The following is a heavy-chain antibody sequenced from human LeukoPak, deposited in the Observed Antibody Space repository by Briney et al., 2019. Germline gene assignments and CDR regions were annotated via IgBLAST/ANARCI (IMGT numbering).Heavy chain of an antibody. CDR2: ISSRSSYI. V-gene: IGHV3-21*01. D-gene: IGHD3-10*01. J-gene: IGHJ4*02. CDR1: GFTFSSYS. Sequence: GGSLRLSCAASGFTFSSYSMNWVRQAPGKGLGWVSSISSRSSYIYYTDSVKGRFTISRDNAKNSLYLQMNSLRAEDTAVYYCARELGDGSGSYTFDYWGQGTLVTVSS. CDR3: ARELGDGSGSYTFDY.